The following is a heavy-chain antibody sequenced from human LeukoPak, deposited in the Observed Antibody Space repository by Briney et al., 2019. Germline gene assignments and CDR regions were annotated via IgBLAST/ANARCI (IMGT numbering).Heavy chain of an antibody. CDR1: GFTFSTYA. CDR2: ISSSGSTI. D-gene: IGHD3-22*01. Sequence: GGSLRLSCAASGFTFSTYAVNWVRQAPGKGLEWVSYISSSGSTIYYADSVKGRFTISRDNAKNSLYLQMNSLRAEDTAVYYCARYYDSSGYFDYWGQGTLVTVSS. V-gene: IGHV3-48*04. CDR3: ARYYDSSGYFDY. J-gene: IGHJ4*02.